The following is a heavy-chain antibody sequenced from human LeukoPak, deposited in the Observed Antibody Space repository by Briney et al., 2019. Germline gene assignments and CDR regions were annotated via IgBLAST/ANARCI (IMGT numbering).Heavy chain of an antibody. J-gene: IGHJ4*02. D-gene: IGHD4-23*01. CDR1: GGSISSGSYF. CDR3: ARDYGGNIGY. V-gene: IGHV4-39*07. Sequence: ASETLSLTCTVFGGSISSGSYFWGWIRQPPGKRLEWIGSIYYSGSTYYNPSLKSRVTISVDTSKNQFSLKLSFVTAADTAVYYCARDYGGNIGYWGQGTLVTVSS. CDR2: IYYSGST.